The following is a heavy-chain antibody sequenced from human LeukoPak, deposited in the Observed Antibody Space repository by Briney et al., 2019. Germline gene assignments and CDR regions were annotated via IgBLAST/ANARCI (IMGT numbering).Heavy chain of an antibody. J-gene: IGHJ3*02. V-gene: IGHV3-11*01. CDR1: GYTFRDYF. CDR2: TNTAGNTI. CDR3: ARATYDSSAVDAFDI. D-gene: IGHD3-22*01. Sequence: GGSLRLSCAASGYTFRDYFMSWIPQAPGKGLEWVAYTNTAGNTIYYADSMKGRFTISRDNAKNSLYLQMNTLRAEDTAVYYCARATYDSSAVDAFDIWGQGTMVTVSP.